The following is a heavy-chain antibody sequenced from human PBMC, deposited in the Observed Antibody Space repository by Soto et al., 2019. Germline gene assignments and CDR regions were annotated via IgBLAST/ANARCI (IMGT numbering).Heavy chain of an antibody. D-gene: IGHD6-13*01. V-gene: IGHV4-39*01. Sequence: SETLSLTCTVSAGSISSSSYFWSWISQPPGKGLEWIGSIYYSGSTYYNPSLKSRVTISVDTSKNQFSLKLSSVTAADTAVYYCASGYSSSWYYFDYWGQGTLVTVSS. CDR3: ASGYSSSWYYFDY. CDR2: IYYSGST. CDR1: AGSISSSSYF. J-gene: IGHJ4*02.